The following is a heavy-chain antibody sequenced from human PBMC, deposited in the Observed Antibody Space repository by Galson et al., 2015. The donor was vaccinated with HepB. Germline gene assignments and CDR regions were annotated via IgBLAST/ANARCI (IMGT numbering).Heavy chain of an antibody. D-gene: IGHD6-19*01. CDR2: IKQDGSGK. CDR3: ARSSGWSSDY. J-gene: IGHJ4*02. V-gene: IGHV3-7*03. CDR1: GFTFNSHW. Sequence: SLRLSCAASGFTFNSHWMTWVRQAPGKGLEWVGNIKQDGSGKNYVDSVKGRFTISRDNAKSSLYLQMNSLRVEDTAVYYCARSSGWSSDYWGQGTLVTVSS.